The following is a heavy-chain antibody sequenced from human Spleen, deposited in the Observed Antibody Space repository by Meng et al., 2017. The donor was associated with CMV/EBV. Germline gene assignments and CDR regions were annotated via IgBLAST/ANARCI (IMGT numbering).Heavy chain of an antibody. D-gene: IGHD3-10*01. CDR2: INPNSGGT. CDR1: GFTFSSYG. CDR3: ARDGRFVHNEGMDV. V-gene: IGHV1-2*02. Sequence: GESLKISCAASGFTFSSYGMSWVRQAPGQGLEWMGWINPNSGGTNYAQKFQGRVTMTRDTSISTAYMELSRLRSDDTAVYYCARDGRFVHNEGMDVWGQGTTVTVSS. J-gene: IGHJ6*02.